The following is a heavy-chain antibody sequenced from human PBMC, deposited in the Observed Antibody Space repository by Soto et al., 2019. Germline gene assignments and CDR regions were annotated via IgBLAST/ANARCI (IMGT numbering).Heavy chain of an antibody. V-gene: IGHV4-59*01. D-gene: IGHD3-22*01. CDR1: GDSINNYY. Sequence: PSETLSLTCTVSGDSINNYYWSWIRQPPGKRLEWIGYIYYSGSTNYNPSLKSRVTISVDTSKNQFSLKLSSVTAADTAMYYCAGVDSSGSYFDSWGQGTLVTVSS. CDR3: AGVDSSGSYFDS. CDR2: IYYSGST. J-gene: IGHJ4*02.